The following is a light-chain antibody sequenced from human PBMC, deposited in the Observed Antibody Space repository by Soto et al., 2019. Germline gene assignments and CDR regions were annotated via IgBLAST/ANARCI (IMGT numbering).Light chain of an antibody. CDR1: QGISNS. Sequence: IVMTQSPATLSVSPGERATLSCRASQGISNSLAWYQQKPGQAPRLLIYGVSTRATGIPARFSGSGSGTEFTLTISSLQSEDFAVYYCQQYNNWPSLTFGGGTKVDIX. V-gene: IGKV3-15*01. CDR2: GVS. CDR3: QQYNNWPSLT. J-gene: IGKJ4*01.